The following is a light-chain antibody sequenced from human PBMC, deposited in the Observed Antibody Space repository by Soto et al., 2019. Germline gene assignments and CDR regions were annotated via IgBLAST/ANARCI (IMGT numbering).Light chain of an antibody. Sequence: EIVLTQSPATLSLSPGERASLSCRASQSVSSSYLAWYQQKPGQAPRLLIHGASSRATGIPDRFSGSGSGTDFTLTISRLEPEDSAVYYCQQYDSSPWTFGQGTKVEI. CDR3: QQYDSSPWT. CDR1: QSVSSSY. CDR2: GAS. V-gene: IGKV3-20*01. J-gene: IGKJ1*01.